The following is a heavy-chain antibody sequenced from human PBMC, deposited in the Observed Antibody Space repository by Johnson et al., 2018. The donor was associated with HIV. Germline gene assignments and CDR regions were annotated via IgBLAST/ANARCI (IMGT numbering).Heavy chain of an antibody. CDR3: ARDGGETVVGSGAFEI. D-gene: IGHD4-23*01. V-gene: IGHV3-30-3*01. CDR1: GFTFSSYA. Sequence: QMLLVESGGGVVQPGRSLRLSCAASGFTFSSYAMHWVRQAPGKGLEWVAVISYDGSNKYYADSVKGRFTISRDNSKNTLYLQMNSLRAEDTAVYYCARDGGETVVGSGAFEIWGQGTMVTVSS. J-gene: IGHJ3*02. CDR2: ISYDGSNK.